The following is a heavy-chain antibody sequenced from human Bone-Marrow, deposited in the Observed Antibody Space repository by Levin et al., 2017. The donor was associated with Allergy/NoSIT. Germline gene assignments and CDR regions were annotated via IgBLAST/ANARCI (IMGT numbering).Heavy chain of an antibody. D-gene: IGHD3-10*01. CDR2: ISAHIGST. CDR1: GYTFTSFG. V-gene: IGHV1-18*01. CDR3: AASISLVRGVPKYYFDY. J-gene: IGHJ4*02. Sequence: GESLKISCKASGYTFTSFGISWVRQAPGQGLEWMGWISAHIGSTYYAQNLQGRGTMTTDTSTSTAYLEMRRLRSDDTAVFYLAASISLVRGVPKYYFDYWGQGTLVTVSS.